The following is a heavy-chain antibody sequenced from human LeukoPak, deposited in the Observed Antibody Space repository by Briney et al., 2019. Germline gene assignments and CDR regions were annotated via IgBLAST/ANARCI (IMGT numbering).Heavy chain of an antibody. J-gene: IGHJ6*02. CDR1: GFTFSSYS. Sequence: GGSLRLSCAASGFTFSSYSMNWVRQAPGKGLEWVSVIYSGGSTYYADSVKGRFTISRHNSKNTLYLQMNSLRAEDTAVYYCARVPATAIRWGGYYYYGMDVWGQGTTVTVSS. D-gene: IGHD2-2*02. V-gene: IGHV3-53*04. CDR2: IYSGGST. CDR3: ARVPATAIRWGGYYYYGMDV.